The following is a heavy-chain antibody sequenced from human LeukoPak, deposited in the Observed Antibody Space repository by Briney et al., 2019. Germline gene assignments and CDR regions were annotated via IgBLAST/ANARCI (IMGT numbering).Heavy chain of an antibody. CDR1: GYTFTSYG. V-gene: IGHV1-18*01. CDR3: ARDLDTVQYYDILTGYYLGY. D-gene: IGHD3-9*01. Sequence: ASVKVSCKASGYTFTSYGISWVRQAPGQGLEWMGWISAYNGNTNYAQKLQGRVTMTTDTSTSTAYMELRSLRSDDTAVYYCARDLDTVQYYDILTGYYLGYWGQGTLVTVSS. J-gene: IGHJ4*02. CDR2: ISAYNGNT.